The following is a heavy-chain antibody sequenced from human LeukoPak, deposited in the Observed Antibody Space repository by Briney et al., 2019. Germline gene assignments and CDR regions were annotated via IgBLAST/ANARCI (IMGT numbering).Heavy chain of an antibody. D-gene: IGHD3-10*01. V-gene: IGHV1-18*01. J-gene: IGHJ3*02. CDR1: GYTFTSYG. CDR3: ARDRGGSGI. CDR2: ISAYNGNT. Sequence: GASVKVSCKASGYTFTSYGISWVRQAPGQGLEWMGWISAYNGNTNYAQKFQARVTITADKSTSTAYMELSSLRSEDAAVYYCARDRGGSGIWGQGTMVTVSS.